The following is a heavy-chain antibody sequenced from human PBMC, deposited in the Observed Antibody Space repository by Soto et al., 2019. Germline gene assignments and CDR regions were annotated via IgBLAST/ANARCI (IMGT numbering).Heavy chain of an antibody. D-gene: IGHD2-15*01. J-gene: IGHJ4*02. Sequence: ASVKVSCKASGYSFTSYGISWVRQAPGQGFEWMGWISAYNGNTNYAQKLQGRVTMTTDTSTSTAYMELRSLRSDDTAVYYCARDLKWYCSGGSCYNDYWGQGTLVTVSS. CDR3: ARDLKWYCSGGSCYNDY. CDR2: ISAYNGNT. V-gene: IGHV1-18*01. CDR1: GYSFTSYG.